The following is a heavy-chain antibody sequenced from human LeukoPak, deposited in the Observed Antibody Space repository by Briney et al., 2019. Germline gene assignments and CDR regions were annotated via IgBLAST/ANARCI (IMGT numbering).Heavy chain of an antibody. J-gene: IGHJ4*02. V-gene: IGHV4-39*02. D-gene: IGHD6-19*01. CDR2: TYYSGSS. CDR1: GGSISSSTYY. Sequence: SETLSLTCTVSGGSISSSTYYWAWIRQPPGKGLEWIGYTYYSGSSYYNPSLKSRVTISVDSSQNHFSLKLSSVTAADTATYYCATPGRIAVAGQFDYWGQGTLVAVSS. CDR3: ATPGRIAVAGQFDY.